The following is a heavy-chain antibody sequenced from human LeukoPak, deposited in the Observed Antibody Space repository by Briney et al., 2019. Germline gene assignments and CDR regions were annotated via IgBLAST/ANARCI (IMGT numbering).Heavy chain of an antibody. D-gene: IGHD7-27*01. J-gene: IGHJ4*02. Sequence: SETLSLTCTVSGGSISSYYWSWIRQPPGKGLEWIGYIYTSGSTNYNPSLKSRVTISVDTSTNHFSLKLSSVTVVDTAVYYCAGQRDWGLGIDYWGQGTLVTVSS. CDR2: IYTSGST. CDR1: GGSISSYY. CDR3: AGQRDWGLGIDY. V-gene: IGHV4-4*09.